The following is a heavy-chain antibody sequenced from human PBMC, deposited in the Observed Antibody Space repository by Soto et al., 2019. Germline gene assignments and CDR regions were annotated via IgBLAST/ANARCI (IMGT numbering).Heavy chain of an antibody. Sequence: ESRKISCKGSGYSFAGYWIGWARQMRGKGRDWSGVVDPVASDTRYSPSFHGQVTISADKSISTAYLQCGSLKASDTAMYFCARLPGVRGVYDGFNVWGQGTMVTVSS. J-gene: IGHJ3*01. CDR2: VDPVASDT. D-gene: IGHD3-10*01. CDR1: GYSFAGYW. CDR3: ARLPGVRGVYDGFNV. V-gene: IGHV5-51*01.